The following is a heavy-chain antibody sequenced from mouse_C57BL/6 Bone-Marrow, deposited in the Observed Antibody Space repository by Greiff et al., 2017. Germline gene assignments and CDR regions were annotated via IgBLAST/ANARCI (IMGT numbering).Heavy chain of an antibody. D-gene: IGHD6-2*01. Sequence: QVQLKESGAELARPGASVKLSCTASGYTFPSYGISWVKQRTGQSLEWIGEIYPRSGNTYYNEKFKGKATLTADKSSSTASLELGSLTSADSAVYFCARDGAVVSTHWYVDFSGTGTTVTVS. V-gene: IGHV1-81*01. CDR2: IYPRSGNT. J-gene: IGHJ1*03. CDR3: ARDGAVVSTHWYVDF. CDR1: GYTFPSYG.